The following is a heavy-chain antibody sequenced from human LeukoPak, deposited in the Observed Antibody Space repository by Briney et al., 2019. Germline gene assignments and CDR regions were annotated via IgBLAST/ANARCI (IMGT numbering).Heavy chain of an antibody. D-gene: IGHD5-12*01. CDR1: GGSFSGDY. J-gene: IGHJ4*02. Sequence: PSETLSLTCAVYGGSFSGDYWSWIRQPPGKGLEWIGEINHSGSTNYNPSLKSRVTISVDTSKNQFSLKLSSVTAADTAVYYCARGVSVYSGYGTVGDYWGQGTLVTVSS. V-gene: IGHV4-34*01. CDR3: ARGVSVYSGYGTVGDY. CDR2: INHSGST.